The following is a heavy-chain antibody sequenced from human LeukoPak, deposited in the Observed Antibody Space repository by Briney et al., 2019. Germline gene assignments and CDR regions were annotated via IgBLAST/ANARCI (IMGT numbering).Heavy chain of an antibody. CDR1: GGSFSGYY. V-gene: IGHV4-34*01. CDR3: ARDSGHDCSGGSCSSWYFDL. CDR2: INHSGST. J-gene: IGHJ2*01. Sequence: PSETLSLTCAVYGGSFSGYYWSWIRQPPGKGLEWIGEINHSGSTNYNPSLKSRVTISVDTSKNQFSLKLSSVTAADTAVYYCARDSGHDCSGGSCSSWYFDLWGRGTLVTVSS. D-gene: IGHD2-15*01.